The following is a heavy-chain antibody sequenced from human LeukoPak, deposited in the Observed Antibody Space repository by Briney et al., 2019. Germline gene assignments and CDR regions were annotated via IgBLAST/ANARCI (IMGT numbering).Heavy chain of an antibody. CDR3: ASLTMVVTPPDY. CDR1: GGSISSSSYY. D-gene: IGHD4-23*01. J-gene: IGHJ4*02. V-gene: IGHV4-39*01. Sequence: SETLSLTCTVSGGSISSSSYYWGWIRQPPGKGLEWIGSIYYSGSTYYNPSLKSRVTISVDTSKNQFSLKLSSVTAADTAVYCCASLTMVVTPPDYWGQGTLVTVSS. CDR2: IYYSGST.